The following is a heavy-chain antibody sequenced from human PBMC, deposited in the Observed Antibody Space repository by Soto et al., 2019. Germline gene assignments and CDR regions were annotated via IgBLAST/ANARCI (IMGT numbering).Heavy chain of an antibody. J-gene: IGHJ4*02. D-gene: IGHD6-25*01. Sequence: QVQLQESGPGLVKPSETLSLTCTVSGGSISSYYWSWIRQPPGKGLEWIGYIYYSGSTNYNPSLKSRVTISVDTSKNQFSLKLSSVTAADTAVYYCARAHRGKYYFDYWGQGTLVTVSS. V-gene: IGHV4-59*01. CDR2: IYYSGST. CDR3: ARAHRGKYYFDY. CDR1: GGSISSYY.